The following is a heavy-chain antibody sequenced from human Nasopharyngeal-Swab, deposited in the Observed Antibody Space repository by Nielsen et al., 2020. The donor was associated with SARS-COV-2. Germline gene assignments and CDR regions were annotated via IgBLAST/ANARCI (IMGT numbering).Heavy chain of an antibody. V-gene: IGHV3-30*18. CDR1: GFTFSSYG. CDR2: ISYDGNYK. Sequence: GESLKISCAASGFTFSSYGMHWVRQAPGKGLEWVAVISYDGNYKYYADSVQGRFTISRDNSKNTLFLQMNSLRAEDTAVYYCAKGRVTIFGVVIIDYYYYRDVWGKGTTVTVSS. CDR3: AKGRVTIFGVVIIDYYYYRDV. D-gene: IGHD3-3*01. J-gene: IGHJ6*03.